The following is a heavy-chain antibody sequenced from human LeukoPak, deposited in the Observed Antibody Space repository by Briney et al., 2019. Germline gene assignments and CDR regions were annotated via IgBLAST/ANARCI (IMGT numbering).Heavy chain of an antibody. CDR1: GGSISSGDYY. V-gene: IGHV4-30-4*01. J-gene: IGHJ5*02. CDR2: IYYSGST. D-gene: IGHD3-10*01. Sequence: SETLSLTCTVSGGSISSGDYYWSWIRQPPGKGLEWIGYIYYSGSTYYNPSLKSRVTISVDTSKNQFSLKLSSVTAADTAVYYCARGLGEVRGVSHWFDPWGQGTLVTVSS. CDR3: ARGLGEVRGVSHWFDP.